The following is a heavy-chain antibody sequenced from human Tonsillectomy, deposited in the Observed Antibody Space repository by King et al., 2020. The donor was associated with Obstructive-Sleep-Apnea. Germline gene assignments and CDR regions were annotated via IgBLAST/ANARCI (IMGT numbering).Heavy chain of an antibody. CDR2: SHYSGSS. CDR1: DVSISSSY. Sequence: VQLQESGPGLVKPSETLSLTCSVSDVSISSSYWSWIRQTPQKGLEWIGYSHYSGSSSDNPPLKSRGTVLVDPSKNQISLKLRSVTAADTAVYYFVRDRGDWFDSWGQGTLVTVSS. V-gene: IGHV4-59*01. J-gene: IGHJ5*01. CDR3: VRDRGDWFDS.